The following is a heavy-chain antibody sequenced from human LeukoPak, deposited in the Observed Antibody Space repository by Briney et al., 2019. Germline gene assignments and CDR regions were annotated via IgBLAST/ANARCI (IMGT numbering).Heavy chain of an antibody. Sequence: GGSLRPSCAASGFTFDDYAMHWVRQAPGKGLEWVSLITWDAGSTYYADSVKGRFTISRDNSKNSLYLQMNSLRAEDTALYYCAKGTSSWHEFDYWGQGTLVTVSS. J-gene: IGHJ4*02. CDR2: ITWDAGST. CDR1: GFTFDDYA. D-gene: IGHD6-13*01. CDR3: AKGTSSWHEFDY. V-gene: IGHV3-43D*03.